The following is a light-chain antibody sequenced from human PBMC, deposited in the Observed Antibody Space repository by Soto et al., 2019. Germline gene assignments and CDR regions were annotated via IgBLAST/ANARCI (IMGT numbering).Light chain of an antibody. CDR2: GAS. V-gene: IGKV3-15*01. Sequence: EVVLTQSPATLSVYPRERATLSCRASQSVSSNLAWYQQKPGQAPRLLIYGASTRATGIPARFSGSGSGTEFTLTISSLQSEDFAVDYCQQYNNWPPAFGQGTRLEIK. J-gene: IGKJ5*01. CDR1: QSVSSN. CDR3: QQYNNWPPA.